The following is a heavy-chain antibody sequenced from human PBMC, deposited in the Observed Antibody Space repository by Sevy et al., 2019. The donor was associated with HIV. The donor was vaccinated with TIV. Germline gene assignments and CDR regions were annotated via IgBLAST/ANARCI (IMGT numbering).Heavy chain of an antibody. CDR3: AAESPTVTDAFDI. CDR1: GFTFTSSA. V-gene: IGHV1-58*02. Sequence: SVKVSCKASGFTFTSSAMQWVRQARGQRLEWIGWIVVGSGNTNYAQKLQERVTITRDMSTSTAYMELSSLRSEDTAVYYCAAESPTVTDAFDIWGQGTMVTVSS. J-gene: IGHJ3*02. D-gene: IGHD4-4*01. CDR2: IVVGSGNT.